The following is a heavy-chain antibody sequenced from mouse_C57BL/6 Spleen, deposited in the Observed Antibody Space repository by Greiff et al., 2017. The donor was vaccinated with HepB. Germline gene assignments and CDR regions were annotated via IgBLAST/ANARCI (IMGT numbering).Heavy chain of an antibody. J-gene: IGHJ4*01. D-gene: IGHD1-1*01. CDR1: GHTFTSYG. CDR3: ARSLLLRGDYYAMDY. V-gene: IGHV1-81*01. CDR2: IYPRSGNT. Sequence: VQLQQSGAELARPGASVKLSCKASGHTFTSYGISWVKQRTGQGLEWIGEIYPRSGNTYYNEKFKGKATLTADKSSSTAYMELRSLTSEDSAVYFCARSLLLRGDYYAMDYWGQGTSVTVSS.